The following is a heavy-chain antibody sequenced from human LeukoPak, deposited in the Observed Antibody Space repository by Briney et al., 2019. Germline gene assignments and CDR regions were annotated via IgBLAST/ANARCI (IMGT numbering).Heavy chain of an antibody. CDR1: GGSFSGYY. Sequence: SETLSLTCAVYGGSFSGYYWSWIRQPPGKGLEWIGEINHSGSTNYNPSLKSRVTISVDTSKNQFSLKLSSVTAADTAVHYCARSRKHYGSGSYYKLGFDYWGQGTLVTVSS. CDR2: INHSGST. CDR3: ARSRKHYGSGSYYKLGFDY. D-gene: IGHD3-10*01. J-gene: IGHJ4*02. V-gene: IGHV4-34*01.